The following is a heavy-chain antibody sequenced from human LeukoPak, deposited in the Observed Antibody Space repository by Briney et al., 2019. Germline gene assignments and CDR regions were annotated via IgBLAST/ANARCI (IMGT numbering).Heavy chain of an antibody. CDR1: GGTFSSYA. V-gene: IGHV1-69*05. CDR2: IIPIFGTA. J-gene: IGHJ4*02. D-gene: IGHD3-10*01. CDR3: ASWTRGSGSYMAVEG. Sequence: GASVKVSCKASGGTFSSYAISWVRQAPGQGLEWMGGIIPIFGTANYAQKFQGRVTITTDESTSTAYMELSSLRSEDTAVYYCASWTRGSGSYMAVEGWGQGTLVTVSS.